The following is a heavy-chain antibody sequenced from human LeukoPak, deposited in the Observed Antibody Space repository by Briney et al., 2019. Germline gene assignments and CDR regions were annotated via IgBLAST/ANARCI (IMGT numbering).Heavy chain of an antibody. CDR1: GFTFSSYA. CDR2: ISGSGGST. D-gene: IGHD2-15*01. V-gene: IGHV3-23*01. CDR3: AKVYCSGGSCYSERNYYYYMDV. Sequence: GGSLRLSCAASGFTFSSYAMSWVRQAPGKGLEWVSAISGSGGSTYYADSVKGRFTISRDNSKNTLYLQMNSLRAEDTAVYYCAKVYCSGGSCYSERNYYYYMDVWGNGTTVTVSS. J-gene: IGHJ6*03.